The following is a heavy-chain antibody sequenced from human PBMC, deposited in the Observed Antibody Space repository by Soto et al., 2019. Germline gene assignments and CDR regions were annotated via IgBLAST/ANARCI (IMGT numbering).Heavy chain of an antibody. J-gene: IGHJ4*02. D-gene: IGHD7-27*01. CDR3: ARDLTGPSDY. CDR1: GFTFSSYW. V-gene: IGHV3-74*03. CDR2: INRDGSNT. Sequence: EVQLVESGGGLAQPGGSLRLYCAASGFTFSSYWMHWVRQATGKGLLWGSLINRDGSNTQYADSVKGRFTSSRDNAKNTLYLQMNSRRAEDTAVYYCARDLTGPSDYWCQGTLVSVSS.